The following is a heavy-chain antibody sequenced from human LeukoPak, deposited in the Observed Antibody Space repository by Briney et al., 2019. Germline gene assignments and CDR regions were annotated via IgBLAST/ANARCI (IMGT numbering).Heavy chain of an antibody. J-gene: IGHJ4*02. D-gene: IGHD2-2*01. V-gene: IGHV3-23*01. CDR3: AKVDRYCSSTSCYGWDY. CDR1: GFTFSTYG. CDR2: ISGSGGST. Sequence: GRSLRLSCAASGFTFSTYGMHWVRQAPGKGLEWVSAISGSGGSTYYADSVKGRFTISRDNSKNTLYLQMNSLRAEDTAVYYCAKVDRYCSSTSCYGWDYWGQGTLVTVSS.